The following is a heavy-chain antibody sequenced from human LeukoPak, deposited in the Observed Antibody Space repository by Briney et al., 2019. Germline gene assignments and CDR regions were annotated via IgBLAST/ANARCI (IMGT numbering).Heavy chain of an antibody. J-gene: IGHJ4*02. V-gene: IGHV1-18*01. CDR3: ARDLVDGVGAPGAY. D-gene: IGHD1-26*01. CDR1: GYTFTNYG. Sequence: ASVKVSCKASGYTFTNYGITWMRQAPGQGLEWMGWINTYNGNTNYAQKLQGRITITTDTSTSTAYMELRSLRSDDTAVFYCARDLVDGVGAPGAYWGQGALVAVSS. CDR2: INTYNGNT.